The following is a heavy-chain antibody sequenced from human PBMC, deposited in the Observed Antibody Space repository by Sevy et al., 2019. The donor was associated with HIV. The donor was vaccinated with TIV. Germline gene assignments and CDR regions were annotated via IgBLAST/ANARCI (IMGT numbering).Heavy chain of an antibody. CDR2: INPKSVST. Sequence: ASVKVSCKASGYSFSDNGYYIHWVRQAPGQGLEWIGWINPKSVSTNYAQKFQGRVSMTRDTSVSTANMVMSRLSSDDTAVYYCARESYDFWTGPVDYDYGMDVWGQGTTVTVSS. D-gene: IGHD3-3*01. CDR3: ARESYDFWTGPVDYDYGMDV. V-gene: IGHV1-2*02. CDR1: GYSFSDNGYY. J-gene: IGHJ6*02.